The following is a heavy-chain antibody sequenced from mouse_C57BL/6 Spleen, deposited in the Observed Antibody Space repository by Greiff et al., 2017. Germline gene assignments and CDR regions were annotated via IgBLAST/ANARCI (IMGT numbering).Heavy chain of an antibody. J-gene: IGHJ2*01. CDR1: GFNIKDYY. Sequence: EVQLQQSGAELVRPGASVKLSCTASGFNIKDYYMHWVKQRPEQGLEWIGRIDPEDGDTEYAPKFQGKATMTADTSSNTASLQLSRLTSEDTAVYYCTTKGITTVDFDYWGQGTTLTVSS. CDR2: IDPEDGDT. CDR3: TTKGITTVDFDY. D-gene: IGHD1-1*01. V-gene: IGHV14-1*01.